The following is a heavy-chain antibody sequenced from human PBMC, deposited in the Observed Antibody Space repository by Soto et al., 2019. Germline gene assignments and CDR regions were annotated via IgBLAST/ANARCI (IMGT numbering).Heavy chain of an antibody. Sequence: QVQLVQSGAEVKKPGASVKVSCKASGYTFTSYGISWVRQAPGQGLEWMGWISAYNGNTNYAQKLQGRVTMTTGTAMTTVYMGLRSLRSDATAGYWCARGRGAYGMDVWGQGPTVTVSS. CDR1: GYTFTSYG. D-gene: IGHD3-10*01. V-gene: IGHV1-18*01. J-gene: IGHJ6*02. CDR2: ISAYNGNT. CDR3: ARGRGAYGMDV.